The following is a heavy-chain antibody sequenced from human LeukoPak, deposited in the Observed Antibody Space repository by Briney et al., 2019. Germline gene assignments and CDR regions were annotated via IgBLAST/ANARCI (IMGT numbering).Heavy chain of an antibody. CDR3: ARGVVPAAITPGNWFDP. J-gene: IGHJ5*02. D-gene: IGHD2-2*02. Sequence: SVKVSCKASGGTFSSYAISWVRQAPGQGLGWMGGIIPIFGTANYAQKFQGRVTITADESTSTAYMELSSLRSEDTAVYYCARGVVPAAITPGNWFDPWGQGTLVTVSS. CDR2: IIPIFGTA. V-gene: IGHV1-69*13. CDR1: GGTFSSYA.